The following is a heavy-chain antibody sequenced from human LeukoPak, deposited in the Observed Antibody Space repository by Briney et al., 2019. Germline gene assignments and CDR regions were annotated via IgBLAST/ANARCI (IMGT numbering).Heavy chain of an antibody. D-gene: IGHD4-17*01. CDR3: ARTAVTPGSSDAFDI. J-gene: IGHJ3*02. Sequence: PGGSLRLSCVASGFTVSSNYMSWVRQAPGTGLEWVSIIYDIGSAYYADSVKGRFTISRDNSQNTLYLQLNSLRAEDTAVYYCARTAVTPGSSDAFDIWGQGTMVTVSS. CDR2: IYDIGSA. CDR1: GFTVSSNY. V-gene: IGHV3-53*01.